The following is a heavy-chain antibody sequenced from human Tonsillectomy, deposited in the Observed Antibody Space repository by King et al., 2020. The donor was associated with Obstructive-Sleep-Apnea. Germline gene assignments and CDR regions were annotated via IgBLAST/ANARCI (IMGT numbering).Heavy chain of an antibody. CDR3: AKGLDILVVPAAHFDY. CDR2: ISGSGGST. V-gene: IGHV3-23*04. Sequence: VQLVESGGGLVQPGGSLRLSCAASGFTFSSYAMSWVRQAPGKGLEWVSAISGSGGSTYYADSVKGRFTISRDNSKNTLYLQMNSLRAEDTAVYYCAKGLDILVVPAAHFDYWGQGTLVTVSS. D-gene: IGHD2-2*03. J-gene: IGHJ4*02. CDR1: GFTFSSYA.